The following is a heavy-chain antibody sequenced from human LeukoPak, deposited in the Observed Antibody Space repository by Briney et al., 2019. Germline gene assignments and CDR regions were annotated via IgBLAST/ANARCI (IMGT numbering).Heavy chain of an antibody. D-gene: IGHD1-26*01. Sequence: GGSLRLSCAASGFILCTYDVSWVRESPGKGLEGVAATGSSDAGIYHADSVRGRFTISRDYSKHTLYLQKHSLRGEDRAVYYCARGRYSGSYYSHPQNDAFDIWGQGTMVTVSS. V-gene: IGHV3-23*01. CDR3: ARGRYSGSYYSHPQNDAFDI. CDR1: GFILCTYD. CDR2: TGSSDAGI. J-gene: IGHJ3*02.